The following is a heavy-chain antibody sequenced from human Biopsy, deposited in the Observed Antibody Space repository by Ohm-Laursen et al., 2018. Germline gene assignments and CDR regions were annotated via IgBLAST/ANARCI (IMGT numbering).Heavy chain of an antibody. CDR3: ARDPLNGHKHFDY. CDR2: INCKTGAT. J-gene: IGHJ4*02. D-gene: IGHD2-8*01. Sequence: SVKVSCNASSYTFTDYNIHWMRQAPGQGLEWLGYINCKTGATNYAQKFQGTVTMTRDTSISTAYLALGSLRSADTAIYYSARDPLNGHKHFDYWGQGSLVTVSS. V-gene: IGHV1-2*02. CDR1: SYTFTDYN.